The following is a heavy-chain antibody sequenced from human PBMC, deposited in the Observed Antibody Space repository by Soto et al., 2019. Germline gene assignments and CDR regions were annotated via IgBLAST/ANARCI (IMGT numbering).Heavy chain of an antibody. J-gene: IGHJ4*02. CDR1: GGSISSGGYY. D-gene: IGHD6-6*01. CDR3: ARVGIAARQRNGRYFDS. CDR2: IYYSGST. V-gene: IGHV4-31*03. Sequence: PSETLSLTCTVSGGSISSGGYYWSWIRQHPGKGLEWIGYIYYSGSTYYNPSLKSRVTISVDTSKNQFSLKLSSVTAADTAVYYCARVGIAARQRNGRYFDSWGQGTLVTVSS.